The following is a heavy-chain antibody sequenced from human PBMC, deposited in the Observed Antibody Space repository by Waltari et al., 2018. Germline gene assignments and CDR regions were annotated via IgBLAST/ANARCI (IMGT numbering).Heavy chain of an antibody. J-gene: IGHJ4*02. Sequence: QVQLHESGPGLVKPLGTLSLTCAVSGDSMSSTDWWDWVRQPPGEGLGRTGQIHRSGTTHYNPSRESVGTTSIDTSNNDVPLKVTSATAADTTVYYCARDRVRGLYLDSWGQGTLVTVSP. V-gene: IGHV4-4*02. CDR1: GDSMSSTDW. CDR3: ARDRVRGLYLDS. CDR2: IHRSGTT.